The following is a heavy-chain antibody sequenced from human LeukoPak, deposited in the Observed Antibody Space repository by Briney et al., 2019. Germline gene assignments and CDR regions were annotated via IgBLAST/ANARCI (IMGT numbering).Heavy chain of an antibody. CDR1: GFTFSSYG. J-gene: IGHJ6*02. CDR2: ISYDGSNK. Sequence: GGSLRLSCAASGFTFSSYGVPWVRQAPGKGLEWVAVISYDGSNKYYADSVKGRFTISRGNSKNTLYLQMNSLRAEDTAVYYCAAPKYYYYGMDVWGQGTTVTVSS. CDR3: AAPKYYYYGMDV. V-gene: IGHV3-30*03.